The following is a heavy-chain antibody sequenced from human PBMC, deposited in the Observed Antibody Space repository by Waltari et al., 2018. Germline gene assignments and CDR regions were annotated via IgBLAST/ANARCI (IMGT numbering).Heavy chain of an antibody. Sequence: VQPGGSLRLSCAASGFIFSNYWMHWLRQAPGKGPVWVSQIKTDGSTTRYTDSVEGRFTISRDNARNMLYLQMNSLRAEDTALYYCAAYSGSWYWGQGTLVTVSS. V-gene: IGHV3-74*01. J-gene: IGHJ4*02. D-gene: IGHD6-13*01. CDR1: GFIFSNYW. CDR2: IKTDGSTT. CDR3: AAYSGSWY.